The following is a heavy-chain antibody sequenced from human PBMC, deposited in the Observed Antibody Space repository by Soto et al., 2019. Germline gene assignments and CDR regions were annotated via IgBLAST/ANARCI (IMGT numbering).Heavy chain of an antibody. J-gene: IGHJ3*02. CDR2: ISHDENNK. V-gene: IGHV3-33*01. CDR3: ARGLAKSAGGAFDI. D-gene: IGHD3-16*01. CDR1: RFTFSRSA. Sequence: QVQLVETGGGVVQPGRSLRLSCAASRFTFSRSAMHWVRQAPGKGLEWVAVISHDENNKDYADSVKGRFTISRDNSKNTMSLQMNSLRAEDTGVYYCARGLAKSAGGAFDIWGQGTMVTVSS.